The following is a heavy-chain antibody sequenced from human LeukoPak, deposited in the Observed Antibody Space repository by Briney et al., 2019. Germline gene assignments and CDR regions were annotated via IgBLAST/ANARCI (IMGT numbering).Heavy chain of an antibody. J-gene: IGHJ4*02. CDR1: GYSFTTYW. D-gene: IGHD6-19*01. CDR3: TRQRIAVAGRPLGSGADY. CDR2: IYPSDSDT. V-gene: IGHV5-51*01. Sequence: AGESLKISCKASGYSFTTYWIGWVRQMPGRGLELMGIIYPSDSDTRYSPSFQGQVTISADKSISTAYLQWTSLKASDTAMHYCTRQRIAVAGRPLGSGADYWGQGTLVTVSS.